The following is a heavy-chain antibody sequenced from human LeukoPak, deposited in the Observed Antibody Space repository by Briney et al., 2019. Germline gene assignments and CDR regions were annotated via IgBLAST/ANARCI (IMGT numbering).Heavy chain of an antibody. CDR3: GRGYPYYFDH. CDR1: GFTVSSNY. Sequence: GGSLRLSCAASGFTVSSNYMGLVRQAPGKGLEWVSFIYGGGSTYYADSVKGRFIISRDNSKNTLYLQMNSLRAEDTAVYFCGRGYPYYFDHWGQGTLVTVSS. D-gene: IGHD3-22*01. V-gene: IGHV3-66*01. CDR2: IYGGGST. J-gene: IGHJ4*02.